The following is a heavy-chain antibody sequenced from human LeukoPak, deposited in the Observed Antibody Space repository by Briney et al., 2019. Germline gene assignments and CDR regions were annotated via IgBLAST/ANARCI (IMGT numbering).Heavy chain of an antibody. J-gene: IGHJ4*02. V-gene: IGHV3-21*01. CDR1: GFTFSSYS. CDR3: ARGPYTDY. D-gene: IGHD4-11*01. CDR2: ISSSSSSI. Sequence: GGSLRLSCAASGFTFSSYSMNWVRQAPGKGLDWVSSISSSSSSIYYADSVKGRFTISRDNAKNSLSLQMNSLRAEDTAVYYCARGPYTDYWGQGTLVTVSS.